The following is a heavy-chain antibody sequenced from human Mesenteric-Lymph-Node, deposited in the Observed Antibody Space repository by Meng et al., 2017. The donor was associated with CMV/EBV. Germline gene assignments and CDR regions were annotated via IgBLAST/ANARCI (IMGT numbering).Heavy chain of an antibody. J-gene: IGHJ4*02. CDR2: LSGNGVST. Sequence: GGSLRLSCATSGFSFSTYAMNWVRQAPGKGLQWVSSLSGNGVSTHYADSVKGRFTISRDNSKKTVYLEMNSLRVEDTAVYYCAKEKFITVFGVVNRPSDYWGQGTLVTVSS. CDR1: GFSFSTYA. V-gene: IGHV3-23*01. CDR3: AKEKFITVFGVVNRPSDY. D-gene: IGHD3-3*01.